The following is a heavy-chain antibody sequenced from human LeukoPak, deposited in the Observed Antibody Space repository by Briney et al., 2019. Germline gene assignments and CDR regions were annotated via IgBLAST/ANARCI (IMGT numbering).Heavy chain of an antibody. CDR1: DYTFTSYG. D-gene: IGHD2-2*01. V-gene: IGHV1-18*01. CDR3: ASRTPVEYFQH. Sequence: GASVKVSCKASDYTFTSYGISWVRQAPGQGLEWMGWISAYNGNTNYAQKLQGRVTITTDTSTSTAYMELRSLRSDDTAVYDCASRTPVEYFQHWGQGTLVTVSS. CDR2: ISAYNGNT. J-gene: IGHJ1*01.